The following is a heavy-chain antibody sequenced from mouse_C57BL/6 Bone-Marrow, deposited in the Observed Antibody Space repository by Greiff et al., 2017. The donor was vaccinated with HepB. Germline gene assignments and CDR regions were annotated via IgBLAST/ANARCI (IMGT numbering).Heavy chain of an antibody. J-gene: IGHJ1*03. D-gene: IGHD4-1*01. CDR3: ARRGELGRRPFDV. Sequence: QVTLKECGPGILQSSQTLSLTCSFSGFSLSTSGMGVSWIRQPSGKGLEWLAHIYWDDDKRYNPSLKSRLTISKDTSRNQVFLKITSVDTADTATYYCARRGELGRRPFDVWGTGTTVTVSS. CDR2: IYWDDDK. CDR1: GFSLSTSGMG. V-gene: IGHV8-12*01.